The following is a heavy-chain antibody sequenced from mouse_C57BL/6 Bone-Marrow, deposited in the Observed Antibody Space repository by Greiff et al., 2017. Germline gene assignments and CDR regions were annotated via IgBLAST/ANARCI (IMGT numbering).Heavy chain of an antibody. CDR2: IYPRSGDT. V-gene: IGHV1-81*01. Sequence: VQLQQSGAELVRPGASVKLSCKASGYTFTSYCMSWVKQRTGQGLEWIGEIYPRSGDTDYNGKFKGKATLTADKSSSTAYMELRSLTSADAAVYFYITTTPGAKGYWGQGTTLTVSS. J-gene: IGHJ2*01. CDR3: ITTTPGAKGY. D-gene: IGHD1-1*01. CDR1: GYTFTSYC.